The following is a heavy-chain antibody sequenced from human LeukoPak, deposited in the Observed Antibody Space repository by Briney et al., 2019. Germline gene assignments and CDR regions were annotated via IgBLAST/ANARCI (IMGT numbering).Heavy chain of an antibody. J-gene: IGHJ2*01. CDR3: ARDLHGGNSFTSDWYFDL. V-gene: IGHV4-4*02. CDR1: GRSISISSSNW. D-gene: IGHD4-23*01. CDR2: IFHSGST. Sequence: SGTLSLTCAVSGRSISISSSNWWSWARQPPGKGLEWIGEIFHSGSTNYNPSLKSRGTISVDNSKNQFSLKLSSLTAADTAVYYCARDLHGGNSFTSDWYFDLWGRGTLVTVSS.